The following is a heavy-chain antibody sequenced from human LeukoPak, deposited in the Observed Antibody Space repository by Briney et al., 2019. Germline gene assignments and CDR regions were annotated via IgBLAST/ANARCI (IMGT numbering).Heavy chain of an antibody. CDR1: GFTVSSNY. J-gene: IGHJ3*02. CDR2: IYYSGST. Sequence: LRLSCAASGFTVSSNYMSWIRQHPGKGLEWIGYIYYSGSTYYNPSLKSRVTISVDTSKNQFSLKLSSVTAADTAVYYCARDRSQRTATGMGIWGQGTMVTVSS. V-gene: IGHV4-31*02. D-gene: IGHD4-17*01. CDR3: ARDRSQRTATGMGI.